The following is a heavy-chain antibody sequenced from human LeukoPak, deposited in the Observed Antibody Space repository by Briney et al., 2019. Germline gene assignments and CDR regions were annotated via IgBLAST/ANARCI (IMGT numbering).Heavy chain of an antibody. V-gene: IGHV3-11*04. CDR3: ARAGCSSTSCYGWFDY. Sequence: GGSLRLSCAASGFTFRDYYMSWIRQAPGKGLEWVSYISNSDSITKYADSVKGRITISRDNAKNSLYLQMNSLRAEDTAVYYCARAGCSSTSCYGWFDYWGQGTLVTVSS. J-gene: IGHJ4*02. CDR1: GFTFRDYY. CDR2: ISNSDSIT. D-gene: IGHD2-2*01.